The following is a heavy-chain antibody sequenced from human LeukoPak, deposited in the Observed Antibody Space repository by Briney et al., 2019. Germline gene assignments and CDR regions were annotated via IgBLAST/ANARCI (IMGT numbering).Heavy chain of an antibody. J-gene: IGHJ4*02. CDR3: ARDRDGYNFDY. V-gene: IGHV3-23*01. D-gene: IGHD5-24*01. CDR1: GFTFSSYA. Sequence: GGSLRLSCAASGFTFSSYAMSWVRQAPGKGLEWVSAISGSGGSTYYADSVKGRFTISRDNAKNSLYLQMNSLRAEDTAVYYCARDRDGYNFDYWGQGTLVTVSS. CDR2: ISGSGGST.